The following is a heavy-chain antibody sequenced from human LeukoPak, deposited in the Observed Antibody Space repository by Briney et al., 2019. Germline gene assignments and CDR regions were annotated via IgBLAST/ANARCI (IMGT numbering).Heavy chain of an antibody. CDR1: GGSISSYY. Sequence: PSETLSLTCTVSGGSISSYYWSWIRQPAGKGLEWIGRIYTSGSTNYNPSLKSRVTMSLDTSKNQFSLKLSSVTAADTAVYYCARGDVVVPAAFYYGMDVWGQGTTVTVSS. J-gene: IGHJ6*02. D-gene: IGHD2-2*01. CDR2: IYTSGST. V-gene: IGHV4-4*07. CDR3: ARGDVVVPAAFYYGMDV.